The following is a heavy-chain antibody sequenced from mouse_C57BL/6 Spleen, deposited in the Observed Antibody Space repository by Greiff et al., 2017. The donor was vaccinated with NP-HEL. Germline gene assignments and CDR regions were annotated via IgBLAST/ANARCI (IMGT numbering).Heavy chain of an antibody. CDR2: ISDGGSYT. CDR3: ARYGTAYYFDY. Sequence: EVQLVESGGGLVKPGGSLKLSCAASGFTFSSYAMSWVRQTPEKMLEWVATISDGGSYTYYPDNVKGRFTISRDNAKNNLYLQMSHLKSEDTAMYYCARYGTAYYFDYWGQGTTLTVSS. CDR1: GFTFSSYA. V-gene: IGHV5-4*01. D-gene: IGHD1-1*01. J-gene: IGHJ2*01.